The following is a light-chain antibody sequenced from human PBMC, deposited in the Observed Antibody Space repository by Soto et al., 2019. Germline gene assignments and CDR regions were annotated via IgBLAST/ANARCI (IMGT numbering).Light chain of an antibody. J-gene: IGKJ5*01. CDR1: LPIGIH. CDR2: STS. V-gene: IGKV1-39*01. Sequence: DIQMTQSPSSLSASVGDSVTITCRARLPIGIHLNWYQQKPGKAPKLLIYSTSNLQSGVPSGFSGSGSGTNFSLTISNLQPEDFATYYCQQSFSVPPTFGQGTRLEI. CDR3: QQSFSVPPT.